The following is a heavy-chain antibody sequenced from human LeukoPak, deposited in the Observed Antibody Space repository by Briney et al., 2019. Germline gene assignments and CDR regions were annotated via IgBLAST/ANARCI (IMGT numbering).Heavy chain of an antibody. CDR3: ARSYSSSDHYYYYGMDV. CDR1: GDSISNYY. Sequence: SETLSLTCTVSGDSISNYYWSWIRQPPGKGLEWIGYINYIRTTDYNPSLKSRVTISLDTSKNRFSLKLSSVTAADTAMYYCARSYSSSDHYYYYGMDVWGQGTTVTVSS. V-gene: IGHV4-59*08. D-gene: IGHD6-13*01. CDR2: INYIRTT. J-gene: IGHJ6*02.